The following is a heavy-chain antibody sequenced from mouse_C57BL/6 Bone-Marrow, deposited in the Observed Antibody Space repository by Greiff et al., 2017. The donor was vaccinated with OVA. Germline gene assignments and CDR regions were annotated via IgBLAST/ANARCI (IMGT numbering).Heavy chain of an antibody. V-gene: IGHV10-1*01. J-gene: IGHJ3*01. D-gene: IGHD1-3*01. CDR3: VRQQIHQSFAY. Sequence: VKDRFTISRDDSESMLYLQMNNLKTEDTAMYYCVRQQIHQSFAYWGQGTLVTVSA.